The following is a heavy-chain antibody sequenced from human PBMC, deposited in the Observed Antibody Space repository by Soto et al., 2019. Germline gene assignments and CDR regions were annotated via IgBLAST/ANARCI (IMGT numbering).Heavy chain of an antibody. CDR3: ARGDYIWGSYRYPIPWFDY. J-gene: IGHJ4*02. D-gene: IGHD3-16*02. CDR1: GGSFSGYY. V-gene: IGHV4-34*01. Sequence: SETLSLTCAVYGGSFSGYYWSWIRQPPGKGLEWIGEINHSGSTNYNPSLKSRVNISVDTSKNQFYLKLSSVTAADTAVYYCARGDYIWGSYRYPIPWFDYWGQGTLVTVSS. CDR2: INHSGST.